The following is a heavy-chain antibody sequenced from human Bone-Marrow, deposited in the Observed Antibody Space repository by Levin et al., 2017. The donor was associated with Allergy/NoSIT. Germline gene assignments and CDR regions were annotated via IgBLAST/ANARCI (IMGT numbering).Heavy chain of an antibody. Sequence: GGSLRLSCTASGFTFTTYALSWVRQAPGKGLEWVSVISASGGSTDYADSVKGRFTISRDNSKNTLYLQMNSLRADDTAIYYCAKGPFSSSSRGYYFDYWGQGTLVTVSS. D-gene: IGHD6-6*01. CDR3: AKGPFSSSSRGYYFDY. CDR2: ISASGGST. J-gene: IGHJ4*02. CDR1: GFTFTTYA. V-gene: IGHV3-23*01.